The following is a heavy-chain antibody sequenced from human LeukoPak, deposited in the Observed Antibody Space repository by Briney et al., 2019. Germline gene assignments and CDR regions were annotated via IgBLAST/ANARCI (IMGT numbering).Heavy chain of an antibody. J-gene: IGHJ5*02. CDR2: IYYNGST. CDR3: ARAYYGDYGWFDP. Sequence: SETLSLTCTVSGGSISSSIYYWGWIRQPPGKGLEWIGNIYYNGSTYYSPSLKSRVTISVDTSKKRFSLKLSSVTAADTAVYYCARAYYGDYGWFDPWGQGTLVTVSS. D-gene: IGHD4-17*01. CDR1: GGSISSSIYY. V-gene: IGHV4-39*07.